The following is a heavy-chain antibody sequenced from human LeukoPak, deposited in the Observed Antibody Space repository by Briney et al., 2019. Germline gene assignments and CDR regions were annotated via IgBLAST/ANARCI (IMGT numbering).Heavy chain of an antibody. V-gene: IGHV1-46*01. CDR2: INPSGGST. D-gene: IGHD3-10*01. CDR1: GYTFTSYY. Sequence: ASVKVFCKASGYTFTSYYMHWVRQAPGQGLEWMGIINPSGGSTSYAQKFQGRVTMTRDTSTSTVYMELSSLRSEDTAVYYCARARERGSEINWFDPWGQGTLVTVSS. CDR3: ARARERGSEINWFDP. J-gene: IGHJ5*02.